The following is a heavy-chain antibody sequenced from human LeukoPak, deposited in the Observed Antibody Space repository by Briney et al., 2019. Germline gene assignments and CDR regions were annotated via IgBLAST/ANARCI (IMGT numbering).Heavy chain of an antibody. CDR3: ARVGGGIVGATPDY. V-gene: IGHV3-21*01. D-gene: IGHD1-26*01. Sequence: GGSLRLSCAASGFTFSSYSMNWVRQAPGKGLEWVSSISSSSSYIYYADSVKGRFTISRDNAKNSLYLQMNSLRAEDTAVYYCARVGGGIVGATPDYWGQGTLVTASS. CDR2: ISSSSSYI. J-gene: IGHJ4*02. CDR1: GFTFSSYS.